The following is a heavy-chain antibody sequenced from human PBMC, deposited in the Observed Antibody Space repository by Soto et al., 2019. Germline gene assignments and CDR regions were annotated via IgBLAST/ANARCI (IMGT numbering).Heavy chain of an antibody. D-gene: IGHD4-17*01. CDR1: GFTFSTYD. Sequence: QVQLLESGGGVVQPGRSLRLSCAASGFTFSTYDMHWVRQAPGKGLDWVAEIWYDGSNQDYADSVKGRFTISRDNSKNTLFLQMNSLRGEDTAVYYCARGYGVKSGTFDFWGQGTMVTVSS. J-gene: IGHJ3*01. CDR3: ARGYGVKSGTFDF. V-gene: IGHV3-33*01. CDR2: IWYDGSNQ.